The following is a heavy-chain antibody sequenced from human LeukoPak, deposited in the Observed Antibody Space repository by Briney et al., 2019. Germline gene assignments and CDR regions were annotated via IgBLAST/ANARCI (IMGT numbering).Heavy chain of an antibody. CDR1: GFTFSSYA. Sequence: GRSLRLSCAASGFTFSSYAMNWVRQAPGKGLEWVSYISSSSSTIYHADSVKGRFTISRDNAKNSLYLQMNSLRDEDTAVYYCARSVSGWYGVFDYWGQGTLVTVSS. CDR3: ARSVSGWYGVFDY. J-gene: IGHJ4*02. V-gene: IGHV3-48*02. CDR2: ISSSSSTI. D-gene: IGHD6-19*01.